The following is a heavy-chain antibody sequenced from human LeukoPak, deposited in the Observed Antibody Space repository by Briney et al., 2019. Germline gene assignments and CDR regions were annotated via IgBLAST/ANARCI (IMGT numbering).Heavy chain of an antibody. CDR3: ARVPYWYGSGSSKWFDP. D-gene: IGHD3-10*01. CDR1: GFTFSSYE. V-gene: IGHV3-48*03. CDR2: ISSSGSTI. J-gene: IGHJ5*02. Sequence: GGSLRLSCAASGFTFSSYEMNWVRQAPGKGLEWVSYISSSGSTIYYADSVKGRFTISRDNAKNSLYLQMNSLRAEDTAVYYCARVPYWYGSGSSKWFDPWGQGTLVTVSS.